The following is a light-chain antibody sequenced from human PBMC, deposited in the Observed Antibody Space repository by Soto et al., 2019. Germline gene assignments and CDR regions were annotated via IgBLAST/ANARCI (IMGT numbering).Light chain of an antibody. V-gene: IGKV3-20*01. Sequence: EIVLTQSPGTLSLSPGERATLSCRASQSVSSSYLAWYQQKPGQAPRLLIYGASSRATGIPDRFNGSGSGTDFTLNISRLEPEDFAVYYCQKYGSSPLVTFGQGTRLEIK. J-gene: IGKJ5*01. CDR3: QKYGSSPLVT. CDR1: QSVSSSY. CDR2: GAS.